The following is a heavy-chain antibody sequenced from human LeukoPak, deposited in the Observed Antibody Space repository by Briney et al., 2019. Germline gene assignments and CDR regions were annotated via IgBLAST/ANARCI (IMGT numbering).Heavy chain of an antibody. V-gene: IGHV3-23*01. J-gene: IGHJ4*02. CDR2: IRGSDDST. CDR1: GFTFSSYA. D-gene: IGHD6-13*01. CDR3: AKGPPGGYSSSFFDF. Sequence: GGSLRLSCAAAGFTFSSYAMSWLRQAPGKGREWLSEIRGSDDSTYYADSVKGRFTISRDNSKSALYLQMNSLRAEDTAMYFCAKGPPGGYSSSFFDFWGQGTLLTVSS.